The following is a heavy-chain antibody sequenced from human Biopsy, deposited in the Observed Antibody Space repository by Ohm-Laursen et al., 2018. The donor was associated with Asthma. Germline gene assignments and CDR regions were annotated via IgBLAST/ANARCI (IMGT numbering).Heavy chain of an antibody. CDR2: IKHDGSEK. CDR3: ARTFHFWSPYHAEHYQL. D-gene: IGHD3-3*02. J-gene: IGHJ1*01. Sequence: SLRLSCAASGSSFSDYYMTWMRQAPGKGLEWVANIKHDGSEKNHVDSLKGRFTISRDNAKNSLYLQMNSLRAEDTAVYYCARTFHFWSPYHAEHYQLWGQGTLVTVSS. V-gene: IGHV3-7*01. CDR1: GSSFSDYY.